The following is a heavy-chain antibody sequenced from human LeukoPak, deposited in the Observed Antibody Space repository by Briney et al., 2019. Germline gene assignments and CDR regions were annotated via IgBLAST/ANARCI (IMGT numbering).Heavy chain of an antibody. CDR2: ISSSSTI. J-gene: IGHJ4*01. Sequence: GGSLRLSCAASGFTFSTYSMNWVRQAPGKGLKWVSYISSSSTIYYADSVKGRFTISRDSAKNSLYLQMNSLRAEDTAVYYCARDRPPDYWGHGTLITVSS. V-gene: IGHV3-48*01. CDR1: GFTFSTYS. CDR3: ARDRPPDY.